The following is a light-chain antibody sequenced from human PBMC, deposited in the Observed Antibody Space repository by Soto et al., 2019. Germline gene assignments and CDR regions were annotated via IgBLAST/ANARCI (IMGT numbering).Light chain of an antibody. CDR2: DAS. V-gene: IGKV3-15*01. J-gene: IGKJ1*01. CDR1: QSVSSN. Sequence: EVVMTQSPATLSVSPGERATLSCRASQSVSSNLAWYQQKPGQAPRLLIYDASTMATGIPARFSGSGSATEFTLTISSLHSEDFAVYYCQQYNNWPPWTFGQGTKVEIK. CDR3: QQYNNWPPWT.